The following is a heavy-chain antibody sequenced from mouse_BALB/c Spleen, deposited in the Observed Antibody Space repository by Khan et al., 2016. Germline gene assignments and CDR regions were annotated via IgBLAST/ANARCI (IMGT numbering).Heavy chain of an antibody. CDR3: SRFGDLLYAMDY. CDR2: IRLKSNNYAT. J-gene: IGHJ4*01. CDR1: GFTFSSYW. V-gene: IGHV6-6*02. Sequence: EVKLEESGGGLVQPGGSMKLSCVASGFTFSSYWMNWVRQSPEKGLDWVAEIRLKSNNYATHYAESGKGRFTISSDESKISVYLQMYNLRAEDTGIYYCSRFGDLLYAMDYWGQGTSVTVSA. D-gene: IGHD2-13*01.